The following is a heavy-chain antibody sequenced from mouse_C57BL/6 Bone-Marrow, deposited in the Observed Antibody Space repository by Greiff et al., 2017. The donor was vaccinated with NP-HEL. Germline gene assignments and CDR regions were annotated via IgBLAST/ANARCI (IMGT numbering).Heavy chain of an antibody. D-gene: IGHD4-1*01. Sequence: VHVKQSGPELVKPGASVKISCKASGYSFTGYYMNWVKQSPEKSLEWIGEINPSTGGTTYNQKFKAKATLTVDKSSSTAYMQLKSLTSEDSAVYYCAKLGVEDWFAYWGQGTLVTVSA. J-gene: IGHJ3*01. CDR1: GYSFTGYY. V-gene: IGHV1-42*01. CDR3: AKLGVEDWFAY. CDR2: INPSTGGT.